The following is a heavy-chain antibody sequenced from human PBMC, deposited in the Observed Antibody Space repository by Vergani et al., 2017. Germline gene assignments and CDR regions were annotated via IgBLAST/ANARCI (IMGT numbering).Heavy chain of an antibody. Sequence: EVQLVESGGGLVQPGGSLRLSCAASGYTFSSYRMNWVRQAPGKGLEWGSYISSSGSNIYYADSVKGRFTISRDNAKHSLYLQMNSLRAGDTAVDYCARVLTYNWNDVPSGDWSQGTLVTVSS. CDR2: ISSSGSNI. CDR1: GYTFSSYR. D-gene: IGHD1-1*01. CDR3: ARVLTYNWNDVPSGD. V-gene: IGHV3-48*04. J-gene: IGHJ4*02.